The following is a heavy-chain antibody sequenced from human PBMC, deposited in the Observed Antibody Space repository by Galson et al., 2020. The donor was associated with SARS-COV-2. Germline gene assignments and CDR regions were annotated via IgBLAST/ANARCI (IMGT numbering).Heavy chain of an antibody. J-gene: IGHJ2*01. CDR3: ARDCSGSYYPIRYFDL. V-gene: IGHV4-59*01. Sequence: SQTLSLTCNFSGGSMSSYYWSWIRQPPKKGLEWIGYIYYSGSPNYNPSLKSRVTISVVTSKNQFSLKLSSVTAADAAVYYCARDCSGSYYPIRYFDLWGRGTLVTVSS. CDR2: IYYSGSP. D-gene: IGHD1-26*01. CDR1: GGSMSSYY.